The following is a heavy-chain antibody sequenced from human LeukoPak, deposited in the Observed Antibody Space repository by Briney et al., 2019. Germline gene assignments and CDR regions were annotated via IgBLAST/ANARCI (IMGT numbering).Heavy chain of an antibody. CDR3: ARVQGGGYRTADY. CDR2: ILENGSNQ. D-gene: IGHD1-14*01. J-gene: IGHJ4*02. Sequence: PGGSLRLSCAASGFTFSNYIMHWVRQAPGKGLGRVAVILENGSNQYYADSVKGRFTISRDNSKNTLFLQMNSLRSEDTAMYYCARVQGGGYRTADYWGQGTLVTVSS. CDR1: GFTFSNYI. V-gene: IGHV3-30*04.